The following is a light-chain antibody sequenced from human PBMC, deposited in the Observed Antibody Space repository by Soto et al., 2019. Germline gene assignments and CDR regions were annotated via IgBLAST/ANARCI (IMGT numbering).Light chain of an antibody. CDR1: QSISSW. Sequence: DIQMTQSPSTLSASVGDRVTITCRASQSISSWLAWYQQKPGKAPKLLIYDASSLESGVPSRFSGSGSGTEFTLTISSLQHDDFATYYGQQYNSYSPITFGQGTRLEIK. V-gene: IGKV1-5*01. J-gene: IGKJ5*01. CDR2: DAS. CDR3: QQYNSYSPIT.